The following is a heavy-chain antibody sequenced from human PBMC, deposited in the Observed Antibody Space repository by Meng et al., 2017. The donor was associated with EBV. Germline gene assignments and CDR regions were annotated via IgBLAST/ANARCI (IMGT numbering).Heavy chain of an antibody. V-gene: IGHV2-5*01. CDR1: GFSLSTRGGG. CDR3: AHIIAALPFDY. Sequence: STVKKCGSRRVKPTETLTLDCTLSGFSLSTRGGGVGWIRQPPGKALEWLAIIYWNDDKRYSPSLKSRLTITKDTSKNQVVLTMTNMDPVDAATYYCAHIIAALPFDYWGQGTLVTVSS. D-gene: IGHD6-6*01. J-gene: IGHJ4*02. CDR2: IYWNDDK.